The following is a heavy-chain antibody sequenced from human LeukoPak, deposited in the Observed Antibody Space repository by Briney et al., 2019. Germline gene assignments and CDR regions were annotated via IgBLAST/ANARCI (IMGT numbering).Heavy chain of an antibody. CDR3: ARDYCSGGRCPSDWANYYYGLDV. Sequence: ASVKASCKASGYTFTNYDINWVRQATGQGLEWMGWMNPNSGNTGYAQKFQGRVTMTRNTSISTAYMELSSLRSEDTAVYYCARDYCSGGRCPSDWANYYYGLDVWGQGTTVTVSS. D-gene: IGHD2-15*01. CDR1: GYTFTNYD. CDR2: MNPNSGNT. V-gene: IGHV1-8*01. J-gene: IGHJ6*02.